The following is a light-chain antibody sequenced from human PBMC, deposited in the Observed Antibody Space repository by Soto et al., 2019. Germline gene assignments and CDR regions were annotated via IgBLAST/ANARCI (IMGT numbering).Light chain of an antibody. Sequence: EIVLTQSPGTLSLSPGDRATISCRASQTVASNYLAWYQQKPGQAPRLLISGASMRDTGIPDRFSGSGSGTDFTLTISRLEPEDFVTYHCQKYTSSPWTFGQGTKVDIK. CDR3: QKYTSSPWT. CDR2: GAS. CDR1: QTVASNY. J-gene: IGKJ1*01. V-gene: IGKV3-20*01.